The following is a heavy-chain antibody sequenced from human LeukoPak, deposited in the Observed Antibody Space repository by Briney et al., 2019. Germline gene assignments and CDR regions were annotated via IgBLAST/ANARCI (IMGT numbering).Heavy chain of an antibody. D-gene: IGHD3-16*01. CDR2: INPSGGST. V-gene: IGHV1-46*01. CDR3: ARVLAIMITFGGTFDI. Sequence: ASVKVSCKASGYTFTSYYMHWVRQAPGQGLEWMGIINPSGGSTSYAQKFQGRVTITADKSTSTAYMELSSLRSEDTAVYYCARVLAIMITFGGTFDIWGQGTMVTVSS. J-gene: IGHJ3*02. CDR1: GYTFTSYY.